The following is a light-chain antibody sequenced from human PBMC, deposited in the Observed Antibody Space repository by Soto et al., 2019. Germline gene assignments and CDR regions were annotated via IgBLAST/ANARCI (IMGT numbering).Light chain of an antibody. Sequence: DIQLNQSPSFLSASVGDTVTITCRASQGMSTYLAWYQQKPEKVPKLLIRSASTVQSGVTPRFSGGGSGTEFTLTISTLQPDDSGIYYCQQLNGDPLSFGGGTTVELK. V-gene: IGKV1-9*01. J-gene: IGKJ4*01. CDR3: QQLNGDPLS. CDR2: SAS. CDR1: QGMSTY.